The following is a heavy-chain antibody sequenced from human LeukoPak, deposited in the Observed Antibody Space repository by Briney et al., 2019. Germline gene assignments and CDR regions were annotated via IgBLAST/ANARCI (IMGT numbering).Heavy chain of an antibody. CDR2: IRYDGSNK. J-gene: IGHJ4*02. V-gene: IGHV3-30*02. Sequence: GGSLRLSCAASGFTFSSYGMHWVRQAPGKGLEWVAFIRYDGSNKYYADSVKGRFTISRDNSKNTLYLQLSSLRAEDTALYFCAKDQEAITGTPSASWGQGTLVIVSS. D-gene: IGHD1-7*01. CDR1: GFTFSSYG. CDR3: AKDQEAITGTPSAS.